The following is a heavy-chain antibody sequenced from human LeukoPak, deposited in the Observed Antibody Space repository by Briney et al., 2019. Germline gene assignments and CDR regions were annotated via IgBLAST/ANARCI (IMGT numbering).Heavy chain of an antibody. D-gene: IGHD6-19*01. Sequence: PSQTLSLTCTVSGGSISSGGYYWSWIRQHPGKGLEWIGYIYYSGSTYYNPPLKSRVTISVDASKNQFSLKLSSVTAADTAVYYCARSGAVAGYYYYYGMDVWGQGTTVTVSS. V-gene: IGHV4-31*03. CDR2: IYYSGST. CDR1: GGSISSGGYY. J-gene: IGHJ6*02. CDR3: ARSGAVAGYYYYYGMDV.